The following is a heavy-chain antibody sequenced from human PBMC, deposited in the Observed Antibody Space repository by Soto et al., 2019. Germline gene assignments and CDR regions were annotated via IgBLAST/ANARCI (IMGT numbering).Heavy chain of an antibody. Sequence: LRLSCAASGFTFSSYGMHWVRQAPGKGLEWVAVIWYDGSNKYYADSVKGRLTISRDNSKNTLYLQMNSLRAEDTAVYYCARDTAYYDSSGYSGGMDVWGQGTTVTVSS. CDR2: IWYDGSNK. J-gene: IGHJ6*02. D-gene: IGHD3-22*01. CDR3: ARDTAYYDSSGYSGGMDV. CDR1: GFTFSSYG. V-gene: IGHV3-33*01.